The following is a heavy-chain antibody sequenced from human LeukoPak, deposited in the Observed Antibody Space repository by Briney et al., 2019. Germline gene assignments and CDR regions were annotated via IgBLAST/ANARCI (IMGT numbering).Heavy chain of an antibody. CDR2: INHSGST. J-gene: IGHJ5*02. CDR3: MRGGRRSVITVVVVAAKLWFDP. Sequence: PSETLSLTCAVYGGSFSGYYWSWVRRPLGKGLEWIGVINHSGSTNYNPSLKSRVTISVDTSKNQFSLQLSSVTAADTAVYYSMRGGRRSVITVVVVAAKLWFDPWGQGTLVTVSS. V-gene: IGHV4-34*01. CDR1: GGSFSGYY. D-gene: IGHD2-15*01.